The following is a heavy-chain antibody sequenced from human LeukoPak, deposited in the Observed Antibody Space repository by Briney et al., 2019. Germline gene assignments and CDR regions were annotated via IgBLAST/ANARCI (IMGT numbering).Heavy chain of an antibody. CDR3: AREGGYYDSGSNWFDP. D-gene: IGHD3-22*01. CDR2: IYYSGST. J-gene: IGHJ5*02. Sequence: PSETLSLTCTVSGGSISSYYWSWIRQPPGKGLEWIGYIYYSGSTNYNPSLKSRVTISVDTSKNQFSLKLSSVTAAGTAVYYCAREGGYYDSGSNWFDPWGQGTLVTVSS. CDR1: GGSISSYY. V-gene: IGHV4-59*01.